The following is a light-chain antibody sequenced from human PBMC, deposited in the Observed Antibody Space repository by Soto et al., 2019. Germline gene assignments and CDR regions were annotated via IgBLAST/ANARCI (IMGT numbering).Light chain of an antibody. J-gene: IGLJ1*01. V-gene: IGLV1-44*01. CDR2: TND. CDR1: SSNIGTSS. Sequence: QSALTQPPSASGTPGQTVTISCSGSSSNIGTSSVHWYKHLPGTAPKPLIYTNDQRPSGVPDRFSGSKSGTSASLAISGIQSEDEADYYCAVSYDSLNGHVFGAGTRSPS. CDR3: AVSYDSLNGHV.